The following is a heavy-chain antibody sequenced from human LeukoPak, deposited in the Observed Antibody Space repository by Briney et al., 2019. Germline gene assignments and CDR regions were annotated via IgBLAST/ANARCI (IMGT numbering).Heavy chain of an antibody. CDR2: ISSSSSYI. V-gene: IGHV3-21*01. Sequence: GGSLRLSCAASGFTFSSYSMNWVRQAPGKGLEWVSSISSSSSYIYYADSVKGRFTISRDNAKNSLYLQMNSLRAEDTAVYYCARDRELLGVITFVSDYWGQGTLDTVSS. CDR1: GFTFSSYS. D-gene: IGHD3-22*01. J-gene: IGHJ4*02. CDR3: ARDRELLGVITFVSDY.